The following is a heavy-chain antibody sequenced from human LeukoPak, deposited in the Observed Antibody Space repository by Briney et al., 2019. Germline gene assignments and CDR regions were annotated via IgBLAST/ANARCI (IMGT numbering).Heavy chain of an antibody. D-gene: IGHD3-10*01. J-gene: IGHJ4*02. CDR2: ISGSGGST. Sequence: GGSLRLSCVASGFTFSSYSMNWVRQAPGKGLEWVSAISGSGGSTYYADSVKGRFTISRDNSKNTLYMQMNSLRAEDTAVYYCARDRYYGSGSYSPLFDYWGQGTLVTVSS. CDR1: GFTFSSYS. V-gene: IGHV3-23*01. CDR3: ARDRYYGSGSYSPLFDY.